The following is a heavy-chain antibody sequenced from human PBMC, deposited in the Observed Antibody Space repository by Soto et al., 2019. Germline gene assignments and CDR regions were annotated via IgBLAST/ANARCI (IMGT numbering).Heavy chain of an antibody. Sequence: QVQLQESGPGLVKPSQTLSLTCTVSGGSISSGGYYWSWIRQHPGKGLEWIGYIYYSGSTYYNPSLKSRVTISVDTSKTQFSLKLSSVTAADTAVYYCARVRIAALVGVWFDPWGQGTLVTVSS. V-gene: IGHV4-31*03. D-gene: IGHD6-6*01. CDR3: ARVRIAALVGVWFDP. CDR1: GGSISSGGYY. CDR2: IYYSGST. J-gene: IGHJ5*02.